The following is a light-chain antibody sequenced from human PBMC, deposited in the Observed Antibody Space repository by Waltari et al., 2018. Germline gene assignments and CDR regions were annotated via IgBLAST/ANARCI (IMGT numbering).Light chain of an antibody. J-gene: IGLJ1*01. Sequence: SYVLTQPPSVSVAPGETARITCGGNNIESKSVPWYPQRPGQAPVMVISYDNDRAAGIPERFSGSNSGNTATLTISRVEAGDEADYYCQVWDANTDPGVFGTGTEVTVL. CDR1: NIESKS. CDR3: QVWDANTDPGV. V-gene: IGLV3-21*01. CDR2: YDN.